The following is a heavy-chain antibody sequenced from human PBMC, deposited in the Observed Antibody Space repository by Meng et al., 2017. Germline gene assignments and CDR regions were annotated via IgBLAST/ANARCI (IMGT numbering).Heavy chain of an antibody. CDR2: INHSGST. V-gene: IGHV4-34*01. CDR1: VGSFSGYY. Sequence: GQIQQGGPGLLKPSETLSLTGAVYVGSFSGYYWSWIRQPPGKGLEWIGEINHSGSTNYNPSLKSRVTISVDTSKNQFSLKLSSVTAADTAVYYCARVGSFLRDYWGQGTLVTVSS. D-gene: IGHD2/OR15-2a*01. CDR3: ARVGSFLRDY. J-gene: IGHJ4*02.